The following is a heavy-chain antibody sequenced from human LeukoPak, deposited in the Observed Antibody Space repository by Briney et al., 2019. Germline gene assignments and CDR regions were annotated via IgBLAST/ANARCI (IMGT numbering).Heavy chain of an antibody. CDR2: INPNSGGT. V-gene: IGHV1-2*02. CDR3: AGTYCGADCHPLYYYYMDV. CDR1: GHTFTGYY. Sequence: GASVKVSCKASGHTFTGYYMHWVRQAPGQGLEWMGWINPNSGGTNYAQKFQGRVTMTRDTSISTAYMELSRLRSDDTAVYYCAGTYCGADCHPLYYYYMDVWGKGTTVTVSS. D-gene: IGHD2-21*01. J-gene: IGHJ6*03.